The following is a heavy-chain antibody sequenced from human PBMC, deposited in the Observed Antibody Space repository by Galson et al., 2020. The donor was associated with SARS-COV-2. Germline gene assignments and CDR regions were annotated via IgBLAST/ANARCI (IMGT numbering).Heavy chain of an antibody. CDR2: IDWDDEK. Sequence: SGPTLVKPTQTLTLTCTFSGFSLTTIGMSVSWIRQPPGKALEWLALIDWDDEKFYSTSLKTRLTISKDTSKNQVVLTMTNMDPVDTATYYCARIPGTDDAFDIWGQGTMVTVSS. CDR1: GFSLTTIGMS. D-gene: IGHD6-13*01. J-gene: IGHJ3*02. V-gene: IGHV2-70*13. CDR3: ARIPGTDDAFDI.